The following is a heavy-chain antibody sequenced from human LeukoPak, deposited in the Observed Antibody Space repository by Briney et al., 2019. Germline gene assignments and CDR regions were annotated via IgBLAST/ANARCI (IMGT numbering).Heavy chain of an antibody. V-gene: IGHV3-23*01. CDR2: ITDAVGST. Sequence: GESLRLSCAASGFTFSSSSISWVRQAPGKGLEWVSAITDAVGSTHHADSVKGRFTISSDNSKNTVYLQMNSLGPEDMAVYYCAKEIFSGLLYIDYWGQGTLVTVSS. J-gene: IGHJ4*02. CDR3: AKEIFSGLLYIDY. CDR1: GFTFSSSS. D-gene: IGHD5-12*01.